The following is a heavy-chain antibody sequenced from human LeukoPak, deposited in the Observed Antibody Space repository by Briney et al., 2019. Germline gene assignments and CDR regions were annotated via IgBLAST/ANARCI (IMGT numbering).Heavy chain of an antibody. V-gene: IGHV1-24*01. J-gene: IGHJ4*02. Sequence: ASVKVSCKVSGYTLTELSMHWVRQAPGKGLEWMGGFDPEDGETIYAQKFQGRVTMTEDTSTDTAYMELSSLRSEDTAVYYCATFPMYYYDSSGYRVDDYWGQGTLVTVS. CDR1: GYTLTELS. CDR3: ATFPMYYYDSSGYRVDDY. D-gene: IGHD3-22*01. CDR2: FDPEDGET.